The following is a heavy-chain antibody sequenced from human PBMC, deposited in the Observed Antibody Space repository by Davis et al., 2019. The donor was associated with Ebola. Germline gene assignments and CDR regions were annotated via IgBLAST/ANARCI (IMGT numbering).Heavy chain of an antibody. Sequence: SGPTLVKPTQTLTLTCPFSGFSLSTSGLGVGWIRQPPGKALEWLALIYWDDDKKYSPSLKSRLTITKDTSKNQVVLTMTNMDPVDTATYYCTHWGALLPFDYWGQGSLVTVSS. V-gene: IGHV2-5*02. J-gene: IGHJ4*02. CDR2: IYWDDDK. CDR3: THWGALLPFDY. CDR1: GFSLSTSGLG. D-gene: IGHD3-22*01.